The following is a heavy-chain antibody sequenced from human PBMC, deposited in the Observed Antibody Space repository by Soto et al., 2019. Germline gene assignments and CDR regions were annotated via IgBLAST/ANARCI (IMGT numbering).Heavy chain of an antibody. CDR3: ACIFSGGYSYGFDYYGMDV. CDR1: GRSISSSSYY. CDR2: IFYSGST. D-gene: IGHD5-18*01. J-gene: IGHJ6*02. V-gene: IGHV4-39*01. Sequence: SETLSLTCTVSGRSISSSSYYWGWIRQPPGKGLEWIGSIFYSGSTYYNPSLKSRVTISVDTSKNQFSLKLSSVTAADTAVYYCACIFSGGYSYGFDYYGMDVWGQGNTVT.